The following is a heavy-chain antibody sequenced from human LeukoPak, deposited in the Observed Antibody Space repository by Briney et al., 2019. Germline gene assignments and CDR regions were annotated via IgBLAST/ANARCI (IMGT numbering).Heavy chain of an antibody. Sequence: GGSLRLSCAASGFIVSSNYMSWVRQAPGKGLEWVSVIYSGRSTYYADSVKGRFTISRDNSKNTLSLQMNSLRAEDTAVYYCASQVYGGNSGAFDIWGQGTMVTVSS. CDR3: ASQVYGGNSGAFDI. CDR1: GFIVSSNY. V-gene: IGHV3-66*04. J-gene: IGHJ3*02. CDR2: IYSGRST. D-gene: IGHD4-23*01.